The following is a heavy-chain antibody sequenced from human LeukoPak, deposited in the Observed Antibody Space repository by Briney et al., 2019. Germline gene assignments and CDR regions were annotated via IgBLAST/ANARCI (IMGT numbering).Heavy chain of an antibody. CDR1: GFTFSSYG. CDR3: AKDPYSSSWLIDY. D-gene: IGHD6-13*01. CDR2: ISYDGSNK. V-gene: IGHV3-30*18. J-gene: IGHJ4*02. Sequence: GGSLRLSCAASGFTFSSYGMHWVRQAPGKGLEWVAVISYDGSNKYYADSVKGRFTISRDNSKNTLYLQMNSLRAEYTAVYYCAKDPYSSSWLIDYWGQGTLVTVSS.